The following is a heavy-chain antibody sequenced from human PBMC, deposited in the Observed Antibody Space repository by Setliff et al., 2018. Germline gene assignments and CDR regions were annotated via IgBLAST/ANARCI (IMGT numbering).Heavy chain of an antibody. J-gene: IGHJ4*02. CDR2: ISSSGSTI. V-gene: IGHV3-48*03. CDR1: GFTFSSYE. CDR3: ACPDILTGLYDY. Sequence: SLRLSCAASGFTFSSYEMNWVRQAPGKGLEWVSYISSSGSTIYYADSVKGRFTISRDNAKNSLYLQMNSLRAEDTAVYYCACPDILTGLYDYWGQGTQVTVSS. D-gene: IGHD3-9*01.